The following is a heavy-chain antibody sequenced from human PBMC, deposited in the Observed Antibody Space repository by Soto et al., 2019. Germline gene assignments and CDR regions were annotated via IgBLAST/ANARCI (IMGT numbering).Heavy chain of an antibody. D-gene: IGHD7-27*01. CDR3: ARDLGAWPDY. CDR1: GYTFTSYA. J-gene: IGHJ4*02. Sequence: QVQLVQSGAEVKKPGASVKVSCKASGYTFTSYAMHWVRQAPGQRLEWMGWINAGNGNTKYSQKFQGTVTITGDTSASTAYRELSSLRSEDTAVYFCARDLGAWPDYWGQGTLVTVSS. CDR2: INAGNGNT. V-gene: IGHV1-3*01.